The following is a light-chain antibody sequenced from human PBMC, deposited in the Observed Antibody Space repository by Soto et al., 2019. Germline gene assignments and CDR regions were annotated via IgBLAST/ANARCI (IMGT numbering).Light chain of an antibody. CDR3: QQRSNWPIT. Sequence: EIVLTQSPATLSLSPGGRATLSCRASQSISSYLAWYQRKLGQAPRLLIYDASNRATGIPARFSGSGSGTDFALTISSLEPEDFAVYYCQQRSNWPITFGQGTRLEIK. CDR2: DAS. V-gene: IGKV3-11*01. CDR1: QSISSY. J-gene: IGKJ5*01.